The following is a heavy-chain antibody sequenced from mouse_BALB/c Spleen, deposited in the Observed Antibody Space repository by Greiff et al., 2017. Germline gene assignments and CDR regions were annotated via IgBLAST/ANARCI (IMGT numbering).Heavy chain of an antibody. D-gene: IGHD1-2*01. V-gene: IGHV1S29*02. CDR2: IYPYNGGT. CDR1: GYTFTDYN. J-gene: IGHJ3*01. Sequence: VQLQQSGPELVKPGASVKISCKASGYTFTDYNMHWVKQSHGKSLEWIGYIYPYNGGTGYNQKFKCKATLTVDNSSCTAYMELRSLTSEDSAVYYCARGEYYGPFAYWGQGTLVTVSA. CDR3: ARGEYYGPFAY.